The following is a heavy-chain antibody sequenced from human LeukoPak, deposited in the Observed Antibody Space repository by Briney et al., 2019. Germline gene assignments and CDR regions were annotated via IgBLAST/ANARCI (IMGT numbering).Heavy chain of an antibody. V-gene: IGHV4-30-2*01. J-gene: IGHJ5*02. D-gene: IGHD3-9*01. CDR3: ASQYYDILTGYYEAFDP. CDR1: GGSISSGGYS. Sequence: SETLSLTCAVSGGSISSGGYSWSWIRQPPGKGLEWNGYIYHSGSTYYNPSLKSRVTISVDRSKNQFSLKLSSVTAADTAVYYCASQYYDILTGYYEAFDPWGQGTLVTVSS. CDR2: IYHSGST.